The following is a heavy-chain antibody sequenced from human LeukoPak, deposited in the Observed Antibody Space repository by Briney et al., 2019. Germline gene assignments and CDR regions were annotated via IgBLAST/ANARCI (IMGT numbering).Heavy chain of an antibody. V-gene: IGHV4-59*01. Sequence: SETLSLTCTVSGGSISSYYWSWIRQPPGKGLEWIGYIYYSGSTNYNPSLKSRVTISVDTSKNQFSLKLSSVTAADTAVYYCARRRSFWSGYYAYGMDVWGQRTTVTVSS. J-gene: IGHJ6*02. CDR1: GGSISSYY. D-gene: IGHD3-3*01. CDR3: ARRRSFWSGYYAYGMDV. CDR2: IYYSGST.